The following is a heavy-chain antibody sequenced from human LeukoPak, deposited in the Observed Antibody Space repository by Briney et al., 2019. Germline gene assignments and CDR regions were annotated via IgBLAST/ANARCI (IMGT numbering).Heavy chain of an antibody. CDR1: GFTFSSYA. J-gene: IGHJ4*02. D-gene: IGHD3-10*01. Sequence: PGGSLRLSCAASGFTFSSYAMHWVRQAPGKGLEWVAVISYDGSNKYYADSVKGRFTISRDNSKNTLYLQMNSLRAEDTAVYYCANDGHGYGSGSYYFDYWGQGTLVTVSS. CDR3: ANDGHGYGSGSYYFDY. CDR2: ISYDGSNK. V-gene: IGHV3-30*18.